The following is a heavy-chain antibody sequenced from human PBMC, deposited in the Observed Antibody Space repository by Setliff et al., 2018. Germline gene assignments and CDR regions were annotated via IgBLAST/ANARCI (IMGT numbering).Heavy chain of an antibody. CDR3: ASGTPHKGLVHDYYYYGMDV. CDR2: IIPIFGTA. J-gene: IGHJ6*02. V-gene: IGHV1-69*05. CDR1: GGTFSSYA. Sequence: SVKVSCKASGGTFSSYAISWVRQAPGQGLEWMGGIIPIFGTANYAQKFQGRVTITTDESTSTAYMELSSLRSEDTAVYYCASGTPHKGLVHDYYYYGMDVWGQGTTVTVSS. D-gene: IGHD6-19*01.